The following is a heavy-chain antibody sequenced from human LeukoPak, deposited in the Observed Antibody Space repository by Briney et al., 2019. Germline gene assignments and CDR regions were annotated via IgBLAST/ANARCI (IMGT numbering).Heavy chain of an antibody. CDR2: ISAYNGNT. J-gene: IGHJ4*02. Sequence: GASVTVSCTASGYTFTSYGISWVRQAPGQGLEWMGWISAYNGNTNYAQKLQGRVTMTTDTSTSTAYMELRSLRSDDTAVYYCARSGYYYDSSGYYYYWGQGTLVTVSS. D-gene: IGHD3-22*01. CDR3: ARSGYYYDSSGYYYY. CDR1: GYTFTSYG. V-gene: IGHV1-18*01.